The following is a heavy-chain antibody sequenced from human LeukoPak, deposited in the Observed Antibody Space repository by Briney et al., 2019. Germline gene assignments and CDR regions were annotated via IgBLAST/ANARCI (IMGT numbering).Heavy chain of an antibody. D-gene: IGHD6-19*01. CDR3: ARDGRQGQWLVLYYYYYYGMDV. CDR2: IWYDGSNK. V-gene: IGHV3-33*01. CDR1: GFTFSSYG. Sequence: GGSLRLSRAASGFTFSSYGMHWVRQAPGKGLEWVAVIWYDGSNKYYADSVKGRFTISRDNSKNTLYLQMNSLRAEDTAVYYCARDGRQGQWLVLYYYYYYGMDVWGQGTTVTVSS. J-gene: IGHJ6*02.